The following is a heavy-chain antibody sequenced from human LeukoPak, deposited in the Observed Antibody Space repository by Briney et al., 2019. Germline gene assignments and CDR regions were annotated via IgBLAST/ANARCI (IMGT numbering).Heavy chain of an antibody. CDR2: INLDGSEK. D-gene: IGHD3-9*01. CDR1: GFIFSTSW. CDR3: ARDGGGWYYDILTGYSDYYYMDV. Sequence: GGSLRLSCTASGFIFSTSWMTWVRQAPGKGLEWVANINLDGSEKYYVDSVKGRFTISRDNAKNSLYLQMNSLRAEDTAVYYCARDGGGWYYDILTGYSDYYYMDVWGKGTTVTISS. V-gene: IGHV3-7*01. J-gene: IGHJ6*03.